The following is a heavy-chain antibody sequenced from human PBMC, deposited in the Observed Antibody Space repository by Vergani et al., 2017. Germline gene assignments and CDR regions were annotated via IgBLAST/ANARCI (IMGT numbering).Heavy chain of an antibody. CDR3: AKADLYCSGGSCYSGPIDY. CDR1: GGSFSGYY. CDR2: INHSGST. D-gene: IGHD2-15*01. Sequence: QVQLQQWGAGLLKPSETLSLTCAVYGGSFSGYYWCWIRQPPGKGLEWIGEINHSGSTNYNPSLKSRVTISVDTSKNQFSLKLSSVTAADTAVYYCAKADLYCSGGSCYSGPIDYWGQGTLVTVSS. J-gene: IGHJ4*02. V-gene: IGHV4-34*01.